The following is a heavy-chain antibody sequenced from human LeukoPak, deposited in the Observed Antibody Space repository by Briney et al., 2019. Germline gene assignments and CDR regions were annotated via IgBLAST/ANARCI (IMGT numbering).Heavy chain of an antibody. Sequence: SETLSLTCAVYGGSFSGYYWSWIRQPPGKGLVWIGEINHSGSTNYNPSLKSRVTISVDTSKNQFSLKLSSATAADTAVYYCARPSGSGRDVWGKGTTVTISS. D-gene: IGHD3-10*01. V-gene: IGHV4-34*01. CDR2: INHSGST. CDR1: GGSFSGYY. CDR3: ARPSGSGRDV. J-gene: IGHJ6*04.